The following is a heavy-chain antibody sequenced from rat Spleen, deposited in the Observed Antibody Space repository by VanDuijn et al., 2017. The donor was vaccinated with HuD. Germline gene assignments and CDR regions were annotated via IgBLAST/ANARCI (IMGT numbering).Heavy chain of an antibody. CDR3: TRVENTGDYFDY. CDR2: ITNTGGST. J-gene: IGHJ2*01. Sequence: EVQLVESGGGLVQPGRSLKLSCVASGFTFNNYWMTWIRQAPGKGLEWVASITNTGGSTYYPDSVKGRFTISRDNAKSTLYLQMNSLRSEDTATYYCTRVENTGDYFDYWGQGVMVTVSS. CDR1: GFTFNNYW. V-gene: IGHV5-31*01. D-gene: IGHD4-2*01.